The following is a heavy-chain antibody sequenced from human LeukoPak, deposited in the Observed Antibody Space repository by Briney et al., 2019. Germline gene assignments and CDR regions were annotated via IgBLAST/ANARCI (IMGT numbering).Heavy chain of an antibody. CDR1: GGSISSYY. CDR3: AGTRVKQGYGDYLDY. D-gene: IGHD4-17*01. CDR2: IYYSGST. J-gene: IGHJ4*02. Sequence: KPSETLSLTCTVSGGSISSYYWSWIRQPPGKGLEWIGYIYYSGSTNYNPSLKSRVTISVDTSKNQFSLKLNSVTAADTAVYHCAGTRVKQGYGDYLDYWGQGTPVTVSS. V-gene: IGHV4-59*08.